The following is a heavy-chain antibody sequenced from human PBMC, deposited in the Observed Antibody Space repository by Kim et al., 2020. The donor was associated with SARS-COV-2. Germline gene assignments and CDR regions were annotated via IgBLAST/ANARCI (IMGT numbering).Heavy chain of an antibody. CDR3: ARPIQNYYYGMDV. J-gene: IGHJ6*02. D-gene: IGHD5-18*01. V-gene: IGHV3-21*01. Sequence: YADSVKGRFTISRDNAKNSLYLQMNSLRAEDTAVYYCARPIQNYYYGMDVWGQGTTVTVSS.